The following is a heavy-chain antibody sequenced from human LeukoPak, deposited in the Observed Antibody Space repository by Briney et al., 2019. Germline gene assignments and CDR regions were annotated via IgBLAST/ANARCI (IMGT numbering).Heavy chain of an antibody. CDR1: GGSISSGSYY. CDR2: IYTSGST. D-gene: IGHD3-10*01. V-gene: IGHV4-61*02. Sequence: KPSQTLSLTCTVSGGSISSGSYYWSWIRQPAGKGLEWIGRIYTSGSTNYNPSLKSRVTISVDTSKNQFSLKLSSVTAADTAVYYCARGGELIDYWGQGTLVTVSS. J-gene: IGHJ4*02. CDR3: ARGGELIDY.